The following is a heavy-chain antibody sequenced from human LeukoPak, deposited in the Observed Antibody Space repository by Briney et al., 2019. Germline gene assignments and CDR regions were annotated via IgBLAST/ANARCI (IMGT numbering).Heavy chain of an antibody. V-gene: IGHV2-5*02. Sequence: SGPTLVNPTQTLTLTCNFSGFSLSTSGVGVGWIRQPPGKALESLALIYWDDDKRYSPSLKSRLTITKDTSKNQVVLTMTNMDPVDTATYYCAHRLVAGRTKWYHFDYWGQGTLVTVSS. D-gene: IGHD6-19*01. J-gene: IGHJ4*02. CDR3: AHRLVAGRTKWYHFDY. CDR2: IYWDDDK. CDR1: GFSLSTSGVG.